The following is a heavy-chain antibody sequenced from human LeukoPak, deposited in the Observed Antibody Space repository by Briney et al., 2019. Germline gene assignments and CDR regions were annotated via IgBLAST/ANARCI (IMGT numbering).Heavy chain of an antibody. CDR3: ARDEPGIAVDVGVY. V-gene: IGHV3-48*03. J-gene: IGHJ4*02. CDR2: ISSGGRIK. Sequence: QPGGSLRLSCAASGFTFSSYEMNWVRQAPGKGLEWVSYISSGGRIKYYADSVKGRFTISRDNAKNSLYLQMNSLRAEDTAVYYCARDEPGIAVDVGVYWGQGGLVTVSS. D-gene: IGHD6-19*01. CDR1: GFTFSSYE.